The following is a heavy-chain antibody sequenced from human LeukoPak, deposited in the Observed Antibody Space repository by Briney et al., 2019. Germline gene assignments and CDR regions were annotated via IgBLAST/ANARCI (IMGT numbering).Heavy chain of an antibody. J-gene: IGHJ6*04. CDR1: GFTFSSHS. CDR3: ARVIGDTAMVPNYYYYYGMDV. V-gene: IGHV3-21*01. CDR2: ISSSSSYI. D-gene: IGHD5-18*01. Sequence: GGSLRLSCAASGFTFSSHSMNWVRQAPGKGLEWVSSISSSSSYIYYPDSVKGRFTISRDNAKNSLYLQMNSLRAEDTAVYYCARVIGDTAMVPNYYYYYGMDVWGKGTTVTVSS.